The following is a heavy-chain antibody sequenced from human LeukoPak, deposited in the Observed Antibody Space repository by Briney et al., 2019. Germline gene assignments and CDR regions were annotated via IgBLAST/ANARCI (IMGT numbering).Heavy chain of an antibody. D-gene: IGHD4-23*01. V-gene: IGHV4-59*08. Sequence: SETLSLTCTVSGGSISSYYWSWIRQPPGKGLEWIGYIYYSGSTNYNPSLKSRVTISVDTSKNQFSLKLSSVTAADTAVYYCASLVTTVVTKDAFDIWGQGTMVTVSS. J-gene: IGHJ3*02. CDR2: IYYSGST. CDR3: ASLVTTVVTKDAFDI. CDR1: GGSISSYY.